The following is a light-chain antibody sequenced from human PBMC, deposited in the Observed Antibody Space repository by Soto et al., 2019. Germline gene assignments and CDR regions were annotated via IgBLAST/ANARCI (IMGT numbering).Light chain of an antibody. Sequence: ESVLTQSPGTTSCSPGEIATLFCXXSQSVSSNYLAWYQQKPGQAPRLLIYGASTRATGIADRFSGSGSGTDFTLSISRLEPEDFAVYYCHQYGSSPQTFGQGTKV. CDR3: HQYGSSPQT. CDR2: GAS. CDR1: QSVSSNY. J-gene: IGKJ1*01. V-gene: IGKV3-20*01.